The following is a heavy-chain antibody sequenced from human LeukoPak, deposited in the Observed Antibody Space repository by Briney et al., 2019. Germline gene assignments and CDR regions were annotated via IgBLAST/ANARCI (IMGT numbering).Heavy chain of an antibody. CDR1: GGSISSYY. Sequence: PSETLSLTCTVSGGSISSYYWSWIRQPPGKGLEWIGYIYYSGSTNYNPSLKSRVTISVDTSKNQFSLKLSSVTAADTAAYYCARAAAGLRDAFDIWSQGTMVTVSS. D-gene: IGHD6-13*01. CDR3: ARAAAGLRDAFDI. CDR2: IYYSGST. J-gene: IGHJ3*02. V-gene: IGHV4-59*01.